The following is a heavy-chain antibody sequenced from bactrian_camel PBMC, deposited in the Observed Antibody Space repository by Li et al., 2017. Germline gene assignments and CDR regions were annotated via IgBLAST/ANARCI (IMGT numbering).Heavy chain of an antibody. D-gene: IGHD2*01. Sequence: HVQLVESGGGSVQAGGSLRLSCSVSGYTVISSCVAWFRQAPGKEREGVAVIRADATTSYADSVKGRFTISQDSAKNTLYLEMKGLKPEDTGMYACAIGPGVVRGVIRTCDFESYGLGTQVTVS. V-gene: IGHV3S53*01. J-gene: IGHJ6*01. CDR2: IRADATT. CDR3: AIGPGVVRGVIRTCDFES. CDR1: GYTVISSC.